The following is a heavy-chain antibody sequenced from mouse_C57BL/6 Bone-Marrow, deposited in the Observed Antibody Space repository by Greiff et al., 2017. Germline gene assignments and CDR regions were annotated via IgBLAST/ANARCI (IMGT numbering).Heavy chain of an antibody. Sequence: QVTLKVCGPGILQSSQTLSLTCSFSGFSLSTSGMGVSWIRQPSGKGLEWLAHIYWVDDTRYNPSLKSRLTISKDTSRNQVFLQITSVDTADTATYYCARRAEFTTVVATFDVWGTGTTVTGSS. D-gene: IGHD1-1*01. CDR2: IYWVDDT. V-gene: IGHV8-12*01. J-gene: IGHJ1*03. CDR3: ARRAEFTTVVATFDV. CDR1: GFSLSTSGMG.